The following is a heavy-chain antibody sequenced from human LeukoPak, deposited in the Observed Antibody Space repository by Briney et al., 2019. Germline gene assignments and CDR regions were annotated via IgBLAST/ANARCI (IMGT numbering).Heavy chain of an antibody. CDR1: GGSFSGYY. Sequence: PSETLSLTCAVYGGSFSGYYWSWIRQPPGEGLEWIGEINHSGSTNYNPSLKSRVTISVDPSKNPFSLKLSSVTAADTAVYYCARVHVVVPAAMFYYYYYYMDVWGKGTTVTVSS. CDR2: INHSGST. D-gene: IGHD2-2*01. CDR3: ARVHVVVPAAMFYYYYYYMDV. J-gene: IGHJ6*03. V-gene: IGHV4-34*01.